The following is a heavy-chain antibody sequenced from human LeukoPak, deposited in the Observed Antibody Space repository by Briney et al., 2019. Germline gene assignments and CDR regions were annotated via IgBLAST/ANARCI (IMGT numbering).Heavy chain of an antibody. CDR3: ARDHALGIRGDYFDY. CDR2: IYYSGST. V-gene: IGHV4-59*01. CDR1: RGSLSSYY. J-gene: IGHJ4*02. Sequence: SETLSLTCPVSRGSLSSYYWSWLRQPPGKGLEWIGHIYYSGSTNYNTPLKSRVTISVDTSKTQFSLKLSSVTAADTAVYYCARDHALGIRGDYFDYWGQGTLVTVSS. D-gene: IGHD7-27*01.